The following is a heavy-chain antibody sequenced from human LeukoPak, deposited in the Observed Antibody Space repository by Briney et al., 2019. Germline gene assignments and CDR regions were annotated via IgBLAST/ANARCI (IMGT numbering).Heavy chain of an antibody. CDR2: IYYSGST. J-gene: IGHJ4*02. D-gene: IGHD1-20*01. CDR1: GGSISSYY. Sequence: ASETLSLTCTVSGGSISSYYWSWIRQAPGKGLEWIGYIYYSGSTNYNPSLKSRITISVDTSKNQFSLKLSSVTAADTAVYYCARGRNWNDSYFDYWGQGTLVTVSS. CDR3: ARGRNWNDSYFDY. V-gene: IGHV4-59*12.